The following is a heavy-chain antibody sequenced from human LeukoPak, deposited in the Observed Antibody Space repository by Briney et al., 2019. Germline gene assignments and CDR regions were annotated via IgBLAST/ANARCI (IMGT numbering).Heavy chain of an antibody. Sequence: GGSLRLSCAASGFTFSSYSMNWVRQAPGKGLEWVSSISSSSSYIYYADSVKGRFTISRDNSKNTLYLQMNSLRAEDTAVYYCARETTSRGSWDYSFDYWGQGTLVTVSS. J-gene: IGHJ4*02. CDR3: ARETTSRGSWDYSFDY. CDR1: GFTFSSYS. V-gene: IGHV3-21*01. CDR2: ISSSSSYI. D-gene: IGHD6-13*01.